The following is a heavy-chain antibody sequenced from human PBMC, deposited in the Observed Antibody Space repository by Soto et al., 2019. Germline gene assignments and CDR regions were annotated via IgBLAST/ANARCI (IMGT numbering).Heavy chain of an antibody. J-gene: IGHJ4*02. D-gene: IGHD5-12*01. Sequence: AASGFTFSSYGMHWVRQAPGKGLEWVAVIWYDGSNKYYADSVKGRFTISRDNSKNTLYLQMNSLRAEDTAVYYCAREQRWLQLTYFDYWGQGTLVTVSS. V-gene: IGHV3-33*01. CDR1: GFTFSSYG. CDR3: AREQRWLQLTYFDY. CDR2: IWYDGSNK.